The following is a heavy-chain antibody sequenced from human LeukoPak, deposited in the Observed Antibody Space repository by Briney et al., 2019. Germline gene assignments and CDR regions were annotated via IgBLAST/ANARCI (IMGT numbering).Heavy chain of an antibody. CDR3: ARDNWDIVVVVAAMSWFDP. Sequence: GASVKVSCKASGHTFTGYYMHWVRQAPGQGLEWMGWINPNSGGTNYAQKFQGRVTMTRDTSISTAYMELSRLRSDDTAVYYCARDNWDIVVVVAAMSWFDPWGQGTLVSVSS. J-gene: IGHJ5*02. V-gene: IGHV1-2*02. CDR1: GHTFTGYY. CDR2: INPNSGGT. D-gene: IGHD2-15*01.